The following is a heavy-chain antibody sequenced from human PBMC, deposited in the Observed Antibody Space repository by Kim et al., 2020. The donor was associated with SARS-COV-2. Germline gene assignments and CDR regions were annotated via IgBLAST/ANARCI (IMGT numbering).Heavy chain of an antibody. CDR3: ARVSYPYSSGWYEPFDY. V-gene: IGHV3-48*03. Sequence: GGSLRLSCAASGFSFSSFEMNWVRQAPGKGLEWVSYICSKGSTIYYADSVKGRFTISRDNAKNSLYLQMNSLRAEDTAVYYCARVSYPYSSGWYEPFDYWGQGTLVTVSS. CDR2: ICSKGSTI. D-gene: IGHD6-19*01. J-gene: IGHJ4*02. CDR1: GFSFSSFE.